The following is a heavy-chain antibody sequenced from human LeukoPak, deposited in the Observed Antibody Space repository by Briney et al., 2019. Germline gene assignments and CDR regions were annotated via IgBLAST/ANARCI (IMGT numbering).Heavy chain of an antibody. D-gene: IGHD3-3*01. CDR2: TSSSSSYI. CDR1: GFTFSSYS. Sequence: GGSLRLSCAASGFTFSSYSMNWVRQAPGKGLEWVSSTSSSSSYIYYADSVKGRFTISRDNAKNSLYLQMNSLRAEDTAVYYCARDPNDFWSGYYTAGYYGMDVWGQGTTVTVSS. V-gene: IGHV3-21*01. J-gene: IGHJ6*02. CDR3: ARDPNDFWSGYYTAGYYGMDV.